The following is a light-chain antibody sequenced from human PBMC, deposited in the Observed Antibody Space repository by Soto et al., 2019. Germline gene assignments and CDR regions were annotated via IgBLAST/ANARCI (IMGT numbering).Light chain of an antibody. CDR1: QSVSSN. CDR2: GAS. Sequence: EIVMTHSPGTLSLSPGERATLSCRASQSVSSNLAWYQQKPGQAPRLLIYGASTRAAGIPARFSGSGSGTEFTLTISSLQYEDFAVYYCQQYNNWHPWTFGQGTKVDIK. CDR3: QQYNNWHPWT. V-gene: IGKV3-15*01. J-gene: IGKJ1*01.